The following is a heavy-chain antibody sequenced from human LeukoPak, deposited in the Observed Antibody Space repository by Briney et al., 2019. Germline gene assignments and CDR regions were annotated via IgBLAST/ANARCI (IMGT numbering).Heavy chain of an antibody. V-gene: IGHV4-39*01. J-gene: IGHJ4*02. CDR2: IYYSGGT. Sequence: KTSETLSLTCTASGGSISSSSYYWGWIRQPAGKGLEWIGSIYYSGGTYYNPSLKSRVTISVDTSKNQFSLKLSSVTAADTAVYYCARRLDLLRYFDWGQGTLVTVSS. CDR1: GGSISSSSYY. D-gene: IGHD3-9*01. CDR3: ARRLDLLRYFD.